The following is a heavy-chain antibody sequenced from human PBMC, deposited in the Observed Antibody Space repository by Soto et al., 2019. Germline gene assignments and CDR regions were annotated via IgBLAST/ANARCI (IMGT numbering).Heavy chain of an antibody. CDR1: GFPFSSYG. CDR3: ARDRIAARTSAFDI. V-gene: IGHV3-33*01. CDR2: IWYDGSNK. Sequence: GGSLRLSCAASGFPFSSYGMHWVRPAPGKGLEWVAVIWYDGSNKYYADSVKGRFTISRDNSKNTLYLQMNSLRAEDTAVYYCARDRIAARTSAFDIWGQGTMVTVSS. D-gene: IGHD6-6*01. J-gene: IGHJ3*02.